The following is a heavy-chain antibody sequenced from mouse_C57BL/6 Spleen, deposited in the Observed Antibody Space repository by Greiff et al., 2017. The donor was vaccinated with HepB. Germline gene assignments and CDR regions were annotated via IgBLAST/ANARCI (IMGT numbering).Heavy chain of an antibody. CDR3: ARARAQLGRRYFDV. Sequence: VQLQQSGPELVKPGASVKIPCKASGYTFTDYNMDWVKQSHGKSLEWIGDINPNNGGTIYNQKFKGKATLTVDKSSSTAYMELRSLTSEDTAVYYCARARAQLGRRYFDVWGTGTTVTVSS. D-gene: IGHD4-1*02. V-gene: IGHV1-18*01. CDR2: INPNNGGT. CDR1: GYTFTDYN. J-gene: IGHJ1*03.